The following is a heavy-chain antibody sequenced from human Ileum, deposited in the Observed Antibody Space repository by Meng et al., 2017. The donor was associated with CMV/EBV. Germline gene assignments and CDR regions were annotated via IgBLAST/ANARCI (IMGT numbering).Heavy chain of an antibody. CDR2: IYYTGST. CDR3: ARVKNGLDV. CDR1: GDSIRNYY. J-gene: IGHJ6*02. Sequence: SETLSLTCTLSGDSIRNYYWSWIRQSPGKGLEWIGYIYYTGSTNYNPSLKSRVTISVDRSKKEFSLKLTSVTAADTAVYYCARVKNGLDVWGQGTTVTVSS. D-gene: IGHD2-21*01. V-gene: IGHV4-59*01.